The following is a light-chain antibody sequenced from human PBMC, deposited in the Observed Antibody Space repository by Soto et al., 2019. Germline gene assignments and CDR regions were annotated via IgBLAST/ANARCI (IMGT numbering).Light chain of an antibody. V-gene: IGKV1-39*01. CDR3: QQSYNTPST. Sequence: DLQMTQSPSSLSASVGDRVTITCRASQSITIYLNWYQQKPGKAPKLLIYAASSLQSGVPSRFSGSGSGTDFTLTISSLQPEDFATYYCQQSYNTPSTFGGGTKVEIK. J-gene: IGKJ4*01. CDR2: AAS. CDR1: QSITIY.